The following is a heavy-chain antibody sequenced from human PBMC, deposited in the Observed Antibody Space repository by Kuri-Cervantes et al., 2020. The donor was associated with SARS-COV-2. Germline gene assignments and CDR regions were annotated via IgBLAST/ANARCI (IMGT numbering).Heavy chain of an antibody. CDR1: GFTFSSYA. CDR3: ATDYIYSSEPFDY. D-gene: IGHD3-22*01. Sequence: GGSLRLSCVASGFTFSSYAMHWVRQAPGKGLEWVAVISYNGSNKYYADSVKGRFTISRDNSKNTLYLQMNSLRAEDTAVYYCATDYIYSSEPFDYWGQGTLVTVSS. CDR2: ISYNGSNK. J-gene: IGHJ4*02. V-gene: IGHV3-30-3*01.